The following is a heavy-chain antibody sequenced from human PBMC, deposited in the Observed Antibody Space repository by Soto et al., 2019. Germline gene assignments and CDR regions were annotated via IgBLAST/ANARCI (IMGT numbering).Heavy chain of an antibody. V-gene: IGHV1-18*01. CDR2: ISPNNGKT. D-gene: IGHD2-2*01. Sequence: VASVKVSCKASGYTFTTYGISWVRQAPGQGLEWMGWISPNNGKTHYAQTLQGRVTMTTDTSTSTAYMELRSLRSDDTAVYYCAREYCSSTRCYFPDYWGQGTLVTVSS. CDR1: GYTFTTYG. J-gene: IGHJ4*02. CDR3: AREYCSSTRCYFPDY.